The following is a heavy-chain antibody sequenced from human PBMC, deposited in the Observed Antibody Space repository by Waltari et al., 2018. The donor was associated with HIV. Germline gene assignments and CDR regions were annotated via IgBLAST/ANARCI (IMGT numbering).Heavy chain of an antibody. CDR2: IFPGVSDT. D-gene: IGHD2-15*01. Sequence: EVRLEQSGAEVTKPGESLSLSCKASGFDINAYWIAWVRQVPGKGLEWMGSIFPGVSDTGSSPSYQGHISITEAMASNTAYLHLSSLKGSDTAIYYSARRGRQVDNYHYALDVWGRGTAVTVSS. J-gene: IGHJ6*02. V-gene: IGHV5-51*01. CDR1: GFDINAYW. CDR3: ARRGRQVDNYHYALDV.